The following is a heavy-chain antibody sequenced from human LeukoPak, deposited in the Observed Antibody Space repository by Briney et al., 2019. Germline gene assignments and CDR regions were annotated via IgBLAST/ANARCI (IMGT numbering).Heavy chain of an antibody. D-gene: IGHD6-19*01. CDR1: GFTFSSYA. V-gene: IGHV3-23*01. CDR2: ISGSGGST. J-gene: IGHJ4*02. Sequence: PGGSLRLSCEASGFTFSSYAMSWVRQAPGKGLELVSGISGSGGSTYYADSVKGRFTISRDNSKNTLYLQMNSLRAEDTAVYYCAKDRGQWPRYFDYWAQGTLVSVSS. CDR3: AKDRGQWPRYFDY.